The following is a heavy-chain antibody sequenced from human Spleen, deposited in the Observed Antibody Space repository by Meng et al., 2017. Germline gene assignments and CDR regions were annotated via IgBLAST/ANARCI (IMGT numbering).Heavy chain of an antibody. CDR1: GYTFTSYY. D-gene: IGHD6-25*01. CDR3: AKDEAISAAGKLFGDY. CDR2: INPKSGDT. J-gene: IGHJ4*02. V-gene: IGHV1-2*06. Sequence: ASVKVSCKASGYTFTSYYIHWVRRAPGQGLEWMGRINPKSGDTHYAQKFQARVTMTGDTSISTAYMELSGLRSDATAMYYCAKDEAISAAGKLFGDYWGQGTLVTVSS.